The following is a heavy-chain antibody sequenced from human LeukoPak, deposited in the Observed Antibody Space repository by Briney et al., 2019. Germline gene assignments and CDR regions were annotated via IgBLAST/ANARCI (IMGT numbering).Heavy chain of an antibody. Sequence: SETLSLTCAVYGGSFSGYYWSWIRQPPGKGLEWIGEINHSGSTNYNPSLKSRVTISVDTSKNQFSLKLSSVTAADTAVYYCARSASGLDAFDIWGQGTMVTVSS. J-gene: IGHJ3*02. V-gene: IGHV4-34*01. CDR1: GGSFSGYY. CDR2: INHSGST. D-gene: IGHD5-12*01. CDR3: ARSASGLDAFDI.